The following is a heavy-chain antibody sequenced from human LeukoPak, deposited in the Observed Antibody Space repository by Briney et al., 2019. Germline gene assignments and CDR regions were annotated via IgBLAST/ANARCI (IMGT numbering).Heavy chain of an antibody. V-gene: IGHV3-23*01. CDR3: AKGTASGSYPRMYYFDY. CDR1: AFTFSNYA. D-gene: IGHD1-26*01. Sequence: PGASLRLSCAASAFTFSNYAMSWVRQAPGKGRKGGSGISGSGGGTYYADSVKGRLTISRDNFKNTLHLQMNSLRAEETAVYYCAKGTASGSYPRMYYFDYWGQGTLVTVSS. J-gene: IGHJ4*02. CDR2: ISGSGGGT.